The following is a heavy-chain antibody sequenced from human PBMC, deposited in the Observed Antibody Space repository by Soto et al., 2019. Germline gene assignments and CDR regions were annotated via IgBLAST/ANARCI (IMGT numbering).Heavy chain of an antibody. Sequence: GGSLRLSCAASGFTFSSYAMHWVRQAPGKGLEWVAVISYDGSNKYYADSVKGRFTISRDNSKNTLYLQMNSLRAEDTAVYYCARELLGTYAFDIWGQGTMVTVSS. CDR3: ARELLGTYAFDI. CDR2: ISYDGSNK. V-gene: IGHV3-30*04. D-gene: IGHD7-27*01. J-gene: IGHJ3*02. CDR1: GFTFSSYA.